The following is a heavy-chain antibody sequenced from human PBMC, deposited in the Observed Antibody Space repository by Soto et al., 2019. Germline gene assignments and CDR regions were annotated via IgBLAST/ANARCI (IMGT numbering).Heavy chain of an antibody. CDR1: GYSITAGGYY. CDR2: FYSSGSI. CDR3: VTVNLVGAAYYFDY. J-gene: IGHJ4*02. V-gene: IGHV4-30-4*01. Sequence: SETLSLTCFVSGYSITAGGYYWSWIRHHPGKGLEWIGSFYSSGSIIYNPSLRSRVSISGDTSSNQFSMSLTSVTAADTAVYYCVTVNLVGAAYYFDYWGPGTLVTVSS. D-gene: IGHD1-26*01.